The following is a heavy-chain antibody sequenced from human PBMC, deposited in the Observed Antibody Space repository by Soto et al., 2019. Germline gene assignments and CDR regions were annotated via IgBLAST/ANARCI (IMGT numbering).Heavy chain of an antibody. CDR1: GGTFSSYT. CDR3: ASLGDYYDSSGADY. D-gene: IGHD3-22*01. V-gene: IGHV1-69*02. CDR2: IIPILGIA. Sequence: SVKVSCKASGGTFSSYTISWVRQAPGQGLEWMGRIIPILGIANYAQKFQGRVTITADKSTSTAYMELSSLRSEDTAVYYCASLGDYYDSSGADYWGQGTLVTVSS. J-gene: IGHJ4*02.